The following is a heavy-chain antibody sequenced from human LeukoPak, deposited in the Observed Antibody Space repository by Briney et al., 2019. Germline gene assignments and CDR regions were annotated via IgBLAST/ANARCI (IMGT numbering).Heavy chain of an antibody. D-gene: IGHD5-18*01. CDR3: ARELGPKYTYGPGFDY. V-gene: IGHV1-18*01. J-gene: IGHJ4*02. CDR2: ISAYNGNT. CDR1: GYTFTSYG. Sequence: ASVKVSCKASGYTFTSYGISWVRQAPGQGLEWMGWISAYNGNTNYAQKLQGRVTMTTDTSTSTAYMELRSLRSDDTAVYYCARELGPKYTYGPGFDYWGLGTLVTVSS.